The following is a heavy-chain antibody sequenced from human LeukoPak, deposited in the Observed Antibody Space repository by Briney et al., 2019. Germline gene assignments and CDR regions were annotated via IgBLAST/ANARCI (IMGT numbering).Heavy chain of an antibody. Sequence: PSETLSLTCAVSGGSISSGGYYWSWIRQPPGKGLEWIGYIYHSGSTYYNPSLKSRVTISVDRSKNQFSLKLSSVTAADTAVYYCASQEGWNLGYYYMDVWGKGTTVTVSS. J-gene: IGHJ6*03. CDR3: ASQEGWNLGYYYMDV. D-gene: IGHD1-7*01. CDR1: GGSISSGGYY. CDR2: IYHSGST. V-gene: IGHV4-30-2*01.